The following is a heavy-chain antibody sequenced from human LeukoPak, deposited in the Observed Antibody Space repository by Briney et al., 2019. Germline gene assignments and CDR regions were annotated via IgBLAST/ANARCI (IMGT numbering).Heavy chain of an antibody. CDR3: AESPRSGTHPLDY. CDR2: ISGSGGST. CDR1: GXTFSSYA. J-gene: IGHJ4*02. V-gene: IGHV3-23*01. D-gene: IGHD3-10*01. Sequence: PGGSLRLSCAASGXTFSSYAMSWVRQAPGKGLEWVSSISGSGGSTYYADSVKGRFTISRDNSKNTLYLQMSSLRAEDTAVYYRAESPRSGTHPLDYWGQGTLVTVSS.